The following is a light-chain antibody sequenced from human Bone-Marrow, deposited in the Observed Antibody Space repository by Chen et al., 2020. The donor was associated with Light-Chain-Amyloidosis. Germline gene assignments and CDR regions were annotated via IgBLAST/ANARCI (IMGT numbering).Light chain of an antibody. CDR3: QQYGTSPLT. CDR1: QTISSNY. CDR2: GSS. J-gene: IGKJ4*01. V-gene: IGKV3-20*01. Sequence: EIVLTQSPGTLSLSPGEGATLSCRASQTISSNYLTWYQQKFGQAPRLLIYGSSSRATGIPDRFTGSGSGTDFTLTINRREPEDFAMYYCQQYGTSPLTFGGGTKVEIK.